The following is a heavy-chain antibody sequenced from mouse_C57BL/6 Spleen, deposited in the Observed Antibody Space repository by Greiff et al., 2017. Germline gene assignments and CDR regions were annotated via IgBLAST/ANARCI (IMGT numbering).Heavy chain of an antibody. CDR1: GYTFTEYT. Sequence: VQRVESGAELVKPGASVKLSCKASGYTFTEYTIHWVKQRSGQGLEWIGWFYPGSGSIKYNEKFKDKATLTADKSSSTVYMALRRLKSEDSAVYFCARHETGTLFAYWGKGTLVTVSA. CDR2: FYPGSGSI. V-gene: IGHV1-62-2*01. J-gene: IGHJ3*01. CDR3: ARHETGTLFAY.